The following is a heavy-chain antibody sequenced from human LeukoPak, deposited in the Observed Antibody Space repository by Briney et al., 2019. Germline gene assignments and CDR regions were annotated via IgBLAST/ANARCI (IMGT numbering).Heavy chain of an antibody. V-gene: IGHV3-30*03. CDR3: SRDSARRDGYNFDY. J-gene: IGHJ4*02. Sequence: PGGSLRLSCAASGFTFSNYGMHWVRQAPGKGLEWVAVISSDGSIDYYADSVRGRFTISRDNSKNTLYLQMNTLRAEDTALYYCSRDSARRDGYNFDYWGQGTLVTVSS. CDR2: ISSDGSID. D-gene: IGHD5-24*01. CDR1: GFTFSNYG.